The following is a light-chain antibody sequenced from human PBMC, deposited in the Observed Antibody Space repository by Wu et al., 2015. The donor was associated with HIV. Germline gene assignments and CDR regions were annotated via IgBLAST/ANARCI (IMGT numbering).Light chain of an antibody. CDR2: AAS. CDR3: QQYYSSWT. CDR1: QDISNN. J-gene: IGKJ1*01. Sequence: DIQMTQSPSSLSASVGDRVTITCRASQDISNNLAWYQKKPGKAPNLLLFAASRLQSGVPSRFSASGSGTDYTLIISSLQPEDFATYYCQQYYSSWTFGQGTKVEIK. V-gene: IGKV1-NL1*01.